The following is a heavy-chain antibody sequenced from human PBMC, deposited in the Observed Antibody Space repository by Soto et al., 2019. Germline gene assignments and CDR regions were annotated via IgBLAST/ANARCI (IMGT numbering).Heavy chain of an antibody. J-gene: IGHJ1*01. Sequence: GGSLRLSCAASGFTFDDYAMHWVRQAPGKGLEWVSGISWNSGSIGYADSVKGRFTISRDNAKNSLYLQMNSLRAEDTALYYCAKGSSGWYWEYFQHWGQGTLVTVSS. CDR2: ISWNSGSI. D-gene: IGHD6-19*01. CDR1: GFTFDDYA. V-gene: IGHV3-9*01. CDR3: AKGSSGWYWEYFQH.